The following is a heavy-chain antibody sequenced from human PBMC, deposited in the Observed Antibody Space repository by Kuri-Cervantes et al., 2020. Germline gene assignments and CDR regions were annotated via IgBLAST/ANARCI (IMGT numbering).Heavy chain of an antibody. CDR1: GFTFSSYG. V-gene: IGHV3-30*03. CDR2: ISYDGSNK. D-gene: IGHD2-21*02. CDR3: ASLGDCYNCNRDY. Sequence: GESLKISCAASGFTFSSYGMHWVRQAPGKGLEWVAVISYDGSNKYYADSVKGRFTISRDNAKNTLYLQMNSLRAEDTAVYYCASLGDCYNCNRDYWGQGTLVTRLL. J-gene: IGHJ4*02.